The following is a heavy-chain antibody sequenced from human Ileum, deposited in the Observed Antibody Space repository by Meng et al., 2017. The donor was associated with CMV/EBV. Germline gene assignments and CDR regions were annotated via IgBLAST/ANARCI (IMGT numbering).Heavy chain of an antibody. Sequence: TLSLTCTVSGGSVSENYYYWGWIRQPPGKGLEWIGSIYYTGTTDYNPSLKSRVTIFLDKSKNHLSLSLNSVTAADTAVYYCARRGDYWGQGTLVTVSS. CDR2: IYYTGTT. CDR1: GGSVSENYYY. J-gene: IGHJ4*02. CDR3: ARRGDY. D-gene: IGHD3-10*01. V-gene: IGHV4-39*02.